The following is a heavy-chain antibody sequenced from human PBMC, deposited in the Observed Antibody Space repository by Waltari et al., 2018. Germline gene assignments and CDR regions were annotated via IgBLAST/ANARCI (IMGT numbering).Heavy chain of an antibody. CDR3: AKVLNNWPDVFDV. J-gene: IGHJ3*01. CDR1: GLTFSTDA. V-gene: IGHV3-23*01. Sequence: EVQVLESGGGLIQPGGSLRLSCTASGLTFSTDAMTWVRQAPGEGLEWVSAISGSGDSTYYADSVRGRFTISGDSSRNTVWLQMSSLRVEDTAVYFCAKVLNNWPDVFDVWGQGTMVTVSS. CDR2: ISGSGDST.